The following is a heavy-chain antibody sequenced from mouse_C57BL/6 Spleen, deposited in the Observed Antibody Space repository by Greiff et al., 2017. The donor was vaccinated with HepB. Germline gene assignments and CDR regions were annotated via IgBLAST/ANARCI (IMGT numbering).Heavy chain of an antibody. V-gene: IGHV7-3*01. CDR1: GFTFTDYY. CDR2: IRNKANGYTT. Sequence: DVKLVESGGGLVQPGGSLSLSCAASGFTFTDYYMSWVRQPPGKALEWLGFIRNKANGYTTEYSASVKGRFTISRDNSQSILYLQMNALRAEDSATYYCARYKGYYGNRRDYFDYWGQGTTLTVSS. CDR3: ARYKGYYGNRRDYFDY. D-gene: IGHD1-1*01. J-gene: IGHJ2*01.